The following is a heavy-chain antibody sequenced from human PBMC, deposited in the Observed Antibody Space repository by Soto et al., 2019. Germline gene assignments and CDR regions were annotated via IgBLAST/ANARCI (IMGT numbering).Heavy chain of an antibody. Sequence: QVQLVQSGAEVKKPGSSVKVSCKASGGTFRNYAISWVRQAPGQGLEWMGGIIPIFGTTNYAQTFQGRVTITADESTSTVYMELSSLRSDDTALYYCAGGVPDNVVLKYFYAMDVWGQGTTVTVSS. CDR2: IIPIFGTT. CDR3: AGGVPDNVVLKYFYAMDV. D-gene: IGHD3-16*01. J-gene: IGHJ6*02. V-gene: IGHV1-69*12. CDR1: GGTFRNYA.